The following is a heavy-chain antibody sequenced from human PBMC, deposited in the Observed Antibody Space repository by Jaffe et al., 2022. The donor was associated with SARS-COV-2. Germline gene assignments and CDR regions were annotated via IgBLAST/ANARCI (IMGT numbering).Heavy chain of an antibody. CDR2: ISGSGGST. CDR1: GFTFSSYA. Sequence: EVQLLESGGGLVQPGGSLRLSCAASGFTFSSYAMSWVRQAPGKGLEWVSAISGSGGSTYYADSVKGRFTISRDNSKNTLYLQMNSLRAEDTAVYYCAKAPLDCSGGSCYPYYFDYWGQGTLVTVSS. CDR3: AKAPLDCSGGSCYPYYFDY. V-gene: IGHV3-23*01. D-gene: IGHD2-15*01. J-gene: IGHJ4*02.